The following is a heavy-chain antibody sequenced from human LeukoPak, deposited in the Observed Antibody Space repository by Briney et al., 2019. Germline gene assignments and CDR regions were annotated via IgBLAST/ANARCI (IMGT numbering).Heavy chain of an antibody. J-gene: IGHJ4*02. CDR3: VRDRGQFSRRNFDY. CDR2: ISGSGTTI. V-gene: IGHV3-48*01. CDR1: GFTFSSYS. Sequence: GGSLRLSCAASGFTFSSYSMNWVRQAPGKGLEWVSYISGSGTTIYYADSVKGRFTISRDNAKNSLYLQMNSLRAEDTAVYYCVRDRGQFSRRNFDYWGQGTLVTVSS. D-gene: IGHD3-3*01.